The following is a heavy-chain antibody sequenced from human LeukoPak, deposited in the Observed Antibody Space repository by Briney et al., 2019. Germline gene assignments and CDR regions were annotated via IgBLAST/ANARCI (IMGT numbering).Heavy chain of an antibody. CDR1: GGSMSSHY. Sequence: ASETLSLTCTVSGGSMSSHYWNWIRQPPGKGLEWIGYIYDSGSTKCNPSLKSRVTISIDTSKNQFSLKVTSATAADTAVYYCARDKYSGSWYGAFDIWGQGTMVTVSS. CDR2: IYDSGST. CDR3: ARDKYSGSWYGAFDI. J-gene: IGHJ3*02. V-gene: IGHV4-59*11. D-gene: IGHD6-13*01.